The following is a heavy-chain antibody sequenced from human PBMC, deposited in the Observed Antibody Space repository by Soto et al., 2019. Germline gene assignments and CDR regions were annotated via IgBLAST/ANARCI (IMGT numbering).Heavy chain of an antibody. CDR1: GGSISSGVYY. Sequence: SETLSLTCTVSGGSISSGVYYWSWIRQHPGKGLEWIGYIYYSGSTYYNPSLKSRVTISVDTSKNQFSLKLSSVTAADTAVYYCARQVDTAMVSIFDYWGQGTLVTVSS. CDR2: IYYSGST. CDR3: ARQVDTAMVSIFDY. D-gene: IGHD5-18*01. V-gene: IGHV4-31*03. J-gene: IGHJ4*02.